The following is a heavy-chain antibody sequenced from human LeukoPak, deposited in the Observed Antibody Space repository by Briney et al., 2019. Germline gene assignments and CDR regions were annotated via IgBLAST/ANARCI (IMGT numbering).Heavy chain of an antibody. CDR3: ARRKGFWSPTHAFDI. Sequence: GGSLRLSCAASGFTFSGYSMNWVRQAPGKGLEWVSYISSSSSTLYYADSVKGRFTISRDNAKNSLYLQMNSLRAEDTAVYYCARRKGFWSPTHAFDIWGQGTMVTVSS. CDR1: GFTFSGYS. D-gene: IGHD3-3*01. CDR2: ISSSSSTL. V-gene: IGHV3-48*04. J-gene: IGHJ3*02.